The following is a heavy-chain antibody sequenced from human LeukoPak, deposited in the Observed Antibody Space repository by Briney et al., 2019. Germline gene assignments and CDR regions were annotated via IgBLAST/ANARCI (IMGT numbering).Heavy chain of an antibody. CDR2: INHSGST. D-gene: IGHD3-22*01. V-gene: IGHV4-34*01. Sequence: SETLSLTCAVYGGSFSGYYWSWIRQPPGKGLEWIGEINHSGSTNYNPSLKSRVTISVDTSKNQFSLKLSSVTAADTAVYYCARGYYDSSGLYYYYGMDVWGQGTTVTVSS. J-gene: IGHJ6*02. CDR1: GGSFSGYY. CDR3: ARGYYDSSGLYYYYGMDV.